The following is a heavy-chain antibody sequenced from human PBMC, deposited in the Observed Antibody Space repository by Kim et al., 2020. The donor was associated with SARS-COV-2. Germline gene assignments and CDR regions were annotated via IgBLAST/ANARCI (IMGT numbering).Heavy chain of an antibody. Sequence: SVKVSCKASGGTFSSYAISWVRQAPGQGLEWMGGIIPIFGTENYAQKFQGRVTITADESTSTAYMELSSLRSEDTAVYYCARDRVGGYYYYGMDVWGQGTTVTVSS. CDR1: GGTFSSYA. J-gene: IGHJ6*02. CDR2: IIPIFGTE. V-gene: IGHV1-69*13. CDR3: ARDRVGGYYYYGMDV.